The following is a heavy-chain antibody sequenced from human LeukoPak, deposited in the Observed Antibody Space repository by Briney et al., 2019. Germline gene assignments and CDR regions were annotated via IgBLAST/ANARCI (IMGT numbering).Heavy chain of an antibody. Sequence: GGSLRLSCAASGFTFSSSAMSWVRQVPGKGLEWVSGISASGGSTSYADSVRSRFTISRDNSKNTLYLQMNSLRAEDTAVYYCAKGLDTAMVCDYWGQETLVTVSS. CDR3: AKGLDTAMVCDY. V-gene: IGHV3-23*01. CDR1: GFTFSSSA. CDR2: ISASGGST. J-gene: IGHJ4*02. D-gene: IGHD5-18*01.